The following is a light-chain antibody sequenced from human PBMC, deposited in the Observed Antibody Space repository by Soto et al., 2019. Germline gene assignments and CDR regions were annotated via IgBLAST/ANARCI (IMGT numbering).Light chain of an antibody. Sequence: IQLTQSPASLSASVGDRVTITCRASQGISSYLAWYKQKPGKAPKLLSSGASTLQSGVPSRFSGSGSGTDFTLTISSLQPEDFATYYCQQLNSHPLTFGGGTKVDIK. V-gene: IGKV1-9*01. CDR3: QQLNSHPLT. CDR2: GAS. CDR1: QGISSY. J-gene: IGKJ4*01.